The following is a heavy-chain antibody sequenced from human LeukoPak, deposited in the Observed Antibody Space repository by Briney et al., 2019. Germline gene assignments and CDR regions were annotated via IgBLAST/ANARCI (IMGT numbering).Heavy chain of an antibody. D-gene: IGHD3-3*01. Sequence: GGSLRLSCAASGFTFTNYAMTWVRQAPGRGLEWVSSITDSGGSTYYADSVKGRFTISRDNSKNTLYLQMNSLRVEDTAIYYCAKGGLRFLEWLQDYYYSYMDVWGKGTTVTVSS. V-gene: IGHV3-23*01. CDR3: AKGGLRFLEWLQDYYYSYMDV. J-gene: IGHJ6*03. CDR2: ITDSGGST. CDR1: GFTFTNYA.